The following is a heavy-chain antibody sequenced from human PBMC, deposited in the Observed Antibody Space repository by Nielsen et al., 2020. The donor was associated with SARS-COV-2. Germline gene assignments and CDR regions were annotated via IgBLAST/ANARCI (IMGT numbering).Heavy chain of an antibody. V-gene: IGHV3-30*18. J-gene: IGHJ4*02. D-gene: IGHD6-6*01. CDR1: GFTFTTYA. CDR2: VSYDGSNT. CDR3: AKDLHSTTSSVFDF. Sequence: GESLKISCAASGFTFTTYAMHWVRQAPGKGLEWVAVVSYDGSNTYYADFVMGRFTVSRDNSNNTVFLHITSLKPEDTAVYFCAKDLHSTTSSVFDFWGQATLVTVSS.